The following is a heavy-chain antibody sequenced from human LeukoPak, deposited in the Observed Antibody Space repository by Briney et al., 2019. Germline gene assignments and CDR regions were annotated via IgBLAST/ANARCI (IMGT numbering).Heavy chain of an antibody. CDR1: GYTFTSYG. CDR2: ISAYNGNT. CDR3: ARGYGGKSADY. J-gene: IGHJ4*02. D-gene: IGHD4-23*01. Sequence: ASVKASCKASGYTFTSYGISWVRQAPGQALAGMGWISAYNGNTNYAQKLQGRVTMTTDTSTSTAYMELRSLRSDYTAVYYCARGYGGKSADYWGQGTLVTVSS. V-gene: IGHV1-18*01.